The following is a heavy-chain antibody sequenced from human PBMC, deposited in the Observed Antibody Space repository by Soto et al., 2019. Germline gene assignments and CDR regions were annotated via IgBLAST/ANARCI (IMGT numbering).Heavy chain of an antibody. CDR2: ISYDGSNK. CDR3: AKDQRWNYYDSSGYAY. CDR1: GFTFSSYG. V-gene: IGHV3-30*18. D-gene: IGHD3-22*01. Sequence: GGSLRLSCAASGFTFSSYGMHWVRQAPGKGLEWVAVISYDGSNKYYADSVKGRFTISRDNSKNTLYLQMNSLRAEDTAVYYCAKDQRWNYYDSSGYAYWGQGTLVTVSS. J-gene: IGHJ4*02.